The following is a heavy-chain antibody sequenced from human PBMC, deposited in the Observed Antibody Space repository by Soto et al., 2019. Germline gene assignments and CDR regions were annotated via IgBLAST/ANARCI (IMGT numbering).Heavy chain of an antibody. J-gene: IGHJ3*02. CDR1: GYTFTGYY. V-gene: IGHV1-2*02. CDR2: INPNSGGT. D-gene: IGHD3-22*01. Sequence: ASVKVSCKASGYTFTGYYMHWVRQAPGQGLEWMGWINPNSGGTNYAQKFQGRVTMTRDTSISTAYMELSRLRSDDTAVYYCATPRYYYDSSGYYPPAFDIWAQGTMVTVSS. CDR3: ATPRYYYDSSGYYPPAFDI.